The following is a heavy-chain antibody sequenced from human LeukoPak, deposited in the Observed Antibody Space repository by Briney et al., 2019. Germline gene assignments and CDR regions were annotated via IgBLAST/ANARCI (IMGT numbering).Heavy chain of an antibody. V-gene: IGHV3-21*06. CDR3: ARDLNDGSSNWFDP. CDR1: GFTFSSYS. D-gene: IGHD1-1*01. Sequence: GGSLRLSCAASGFTFSSYSMNWVRQAPGKGLEWVSSISSGSTYIYYADSMKGRFTISRDNAKNSLCLQMNSLRAEDTAVYYCARDLNDGSSNWFDPWGQGTLVTVSS. J-gene: IGHJ5*02. CDR2: ISSGSTYI.